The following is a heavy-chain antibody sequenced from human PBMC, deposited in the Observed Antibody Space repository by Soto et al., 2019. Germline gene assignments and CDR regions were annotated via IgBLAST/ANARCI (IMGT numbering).Heavy chain of an antibody. Sequence: LQLQESGPGPVKPSDTLSLTCTVSGGSITRSSHYWDWIRQPPKRGLEWIGSIFYSGSTYYNPSPKRRVTISVDKSKNQFSLKLSSVTAADTAVYYCVRLRRYGDYPYYYYYMDVWGKGTTVTVSS. D-gene: IGHD4-17*01. J-gene: IGHJ6*03. CDR3: VRLRRYGDYPYYYYYMDV. CDR1: GGSITRSSHY. CDR2: IFYSGST. V-gene: IGHV4-39*01.